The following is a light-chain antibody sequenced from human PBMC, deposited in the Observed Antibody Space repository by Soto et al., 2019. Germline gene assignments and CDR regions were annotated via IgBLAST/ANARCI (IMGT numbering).Light chain of an antibody. V-gene: IGLV1-40*01. J-gene: IGLJ2*01. CDR2: GNN. Sequence: QSALTQSPSVSGAPGQRVTISCTGSSSNIGADYDVHWYQQFPGTAPKLLIYGNNNRPSGVPDRFSGSKSGTSASLAITGLQAEDEADYYCQSYDSSLSGVVFGGGTKLTVL. CDR3: QSYDSSLSGVV. CDR1: SSNIGADYD.